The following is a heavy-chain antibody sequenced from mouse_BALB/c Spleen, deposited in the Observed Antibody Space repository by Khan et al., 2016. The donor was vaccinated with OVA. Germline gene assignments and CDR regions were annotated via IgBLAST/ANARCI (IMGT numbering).Heavy chain of an antibody. CDR2: INTYTGEP. Sequence: QIQLVQSGPELMKPGETVKISCKASGYTFTNYRMNWMKQAPGQGLKWMGWINTYTGEPTYADAFKGRFAFSLETSASTAYLQINSLKNEDMATYFCARETSYWYFDVWGAGTTVTVSS. J-gene: IGHJ1*01. D-gene: IGHD1-3*01. CDR1: GYTFTNYR. V-gene: IGHV9-1*02. CDR3: ARETSYWYFDV.